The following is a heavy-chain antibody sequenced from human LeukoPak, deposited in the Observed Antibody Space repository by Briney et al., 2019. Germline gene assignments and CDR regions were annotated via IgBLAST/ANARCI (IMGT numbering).Heavy chain of an antibody. CDR1: GYTFTSYG. V-gene: IGHV1-18*01. D-gene: IGHD2-15*01. CDR3: ARDLPGCSGGSCYWSN. J-gene: IGHJ4*02. CDR2: ISAYNGNT. Sequence: ASVKVSCKASGYTFTSYGISWVRQAPGQGLEWMGWISAYNGNTNYAQKLQGRVTMTTNTSTSTAYMELRSLRSDDTAVYYCARDLPGCSGGSCYWSNWGQGTLVTVSS.